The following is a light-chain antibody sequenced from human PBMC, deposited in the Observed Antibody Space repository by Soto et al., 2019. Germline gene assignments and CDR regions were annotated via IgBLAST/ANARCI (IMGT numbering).Light chain of an antibody. CDR3: QQSYSTLWT. Sequence: DIQMTQSPSSLSASVGDRVTITCRASQSISSYLNWYQQKPGKAPKLLIYAASSLQSGVPSRFSGSGSGTDFTLTISSLQPEDFATYYCQQSYSTLWTFGQGTQVDNK. CDR2: AAS. CDR1: QSISSY. V-gene: IGKV1-39*01. J-gene: IGKJ1*01.